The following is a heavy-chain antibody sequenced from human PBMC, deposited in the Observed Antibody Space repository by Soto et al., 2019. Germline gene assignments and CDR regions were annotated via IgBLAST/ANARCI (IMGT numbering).Heavy chain of an antibody. V-gene: IGHV3-30*03. J-gene: IGHJ4*02. CDR2: ISYDGSNK. Sequence: GGSLRLSCAASGFTFSSYGMHWVHQAPGKGLEWVAVISYDGSNKYYADSVKGRFTISRDNSKNTLYLQMNSLRAEDTAVYYCVRGGSCRGGSCYPNLDFYGDYEGFDYWGQGTLVTVSS. CDR1: GFTFSSYG. D-gene: IGHD2-15*01. CDR3: VRGGSCRGGSCYPNLDFYGDYEGFDY.